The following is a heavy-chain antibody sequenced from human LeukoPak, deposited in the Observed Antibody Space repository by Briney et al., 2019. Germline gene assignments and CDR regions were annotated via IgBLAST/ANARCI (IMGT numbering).Heavy chain of an antibody. CDR3: ARESTTVRGIIFSTMCFDP. CDR1: GFSFNGND. CDR2: VNHNNGVT. J-gene: IGHJ5*02. V-gene: IGHV1-2*02. D-gene: IGHD3-10*01. Sequence: GASVKLSCAASGFSFNGNDMNWVRQAPGQGLEWVAYVNHNNGVTSYAGHFQGRVTLTRDTSLATAYMELTSLTSDDTAVYYCARESTTVRGIIFSTMCFDPWGQGTLVTVSS.